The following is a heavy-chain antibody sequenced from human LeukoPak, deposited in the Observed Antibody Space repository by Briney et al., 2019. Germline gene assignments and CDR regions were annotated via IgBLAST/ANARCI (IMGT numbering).Heavy chain of an antibody. D-gene: IGHD4-17*01. Sequence: PGGSLRLSCVASGFTFSNYAMTWVRQAPGKGLEWLSYITGSSGIIYYADSVKGRFTISRDNAKNSLYLQMNSLRAEDTAVYYCARNYGDFGRYYYMDVWGKGTTVIVSS. V-gene: IGHV3-48*01. CDR2: ITGSSGII. CDR1: GFTFSNYA. J-gene: IGHJ6*03. CDR3: ARNYGDFGRYYYMDV.